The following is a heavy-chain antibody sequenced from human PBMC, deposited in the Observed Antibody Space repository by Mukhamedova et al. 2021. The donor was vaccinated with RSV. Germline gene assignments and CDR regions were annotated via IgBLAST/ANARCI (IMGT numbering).Heavy chain of an antibody. Sequence: SYADSVKGRFTISRDDAKNTLFLQMNSLRVEDTAVYYCATNWFDPWGQATLATASS. J-gene: IGHJ5*02. CDR3: ATNWFDP. V-gene: IGHV3-74*01.